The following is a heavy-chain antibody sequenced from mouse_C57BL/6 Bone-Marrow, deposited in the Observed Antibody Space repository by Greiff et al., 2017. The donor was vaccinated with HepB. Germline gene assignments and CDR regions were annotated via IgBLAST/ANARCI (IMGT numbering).Heavy chain of an antibody. CDR1: GYTFTSYW. D-gene: IGHD1-1*01. V-gene: IGHV1-72*01. J-gene: IGHJ4*01. CDR3: ARCPLLLRPVPYAMDY. Sequence: QVQLQQPGAELVKPGASVKLSCKASGYTFTSYWMHWVKQRPGRGLEWIGRIDPNSGGTKYNEKFKSKATLTVDKPSSTAYMQLSSLTSEDSAVYYCARCPLLLRPVPYAMDYWGQGTSVTVSS. CDR2: IDPNSGGT.